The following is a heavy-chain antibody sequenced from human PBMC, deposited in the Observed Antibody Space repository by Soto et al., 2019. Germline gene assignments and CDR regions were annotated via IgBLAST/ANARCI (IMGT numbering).Heavy chain of an antibody. D-gene: IGHD6-13*01. J-gene: IGHJ6*02. CDR1: GYSFTSYW. V-gene: IGHV5-51*01. Sequence: PWESLKISCKGSGYSFTSYWIGWVRQMPGKGLEWMGIISPGDSDTRYSPSFQGQVTISADKSISTAYLQWSSLKASDTAMYYCARLSLSSSVGYDDYGMDVWGQGTTVTVSS. CDR3: ARLSLSSSVGYDDYGMDV. CDR2: ISPGDSDT.